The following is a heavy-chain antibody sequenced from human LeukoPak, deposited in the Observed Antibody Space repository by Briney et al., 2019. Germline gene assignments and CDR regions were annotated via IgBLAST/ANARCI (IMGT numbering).Heavy chain of an antibody. D-gene: IGHD6-13*01. Sequence: GGSLRLSCAASGFTFSSYEMNWVRQAPGKGLEWVSAISGSGGSTYYADSVKGRFTISRDNSKNTLYLQMNSLRAEDTAVYYCAKDQLKGSSPFDYWGQGTLVTVSS. CDR3: AKDQLKGSSPFDY. V-gene: IGHV3-23*01. CDR2: ISGSGGST. CDR1: GFTFSSYE. J-gene: IGHJ4*02.